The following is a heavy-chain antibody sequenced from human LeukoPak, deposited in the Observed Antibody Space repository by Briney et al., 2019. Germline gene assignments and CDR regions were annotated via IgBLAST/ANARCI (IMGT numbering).Heavy chain of an antibody. J-gene: IGHJ3*02. D-gene: IGHD2-15*01. CDR1: GGSISSNIYY. CDR2: IYYSEIT. CDR3: ASRRNFVVVVAAEMGDAFDI. Sequence: SETLSLTCTVSGGSISSNIYYWGWIRQPPGKGLWGLEWIGYIYYSEITYYNPSLKSRVTISVDTSKNQFSLRLSSVTAADTAVYYCASRRNFVVVVAAEMGDAFDIWGQGTMVTVSS. V-gene: IGHV4-39*07.